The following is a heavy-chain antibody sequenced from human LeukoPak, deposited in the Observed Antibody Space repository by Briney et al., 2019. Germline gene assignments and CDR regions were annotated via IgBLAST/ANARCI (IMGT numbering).Heavy chain of an antibody. D-gene: IGHD2-21*01. V-gene: IGHV3-9*01. CDR3: ARGILYYYYMDV. CDR1: GFTFDDYA. Sequence: GGSLRLSCAASGFTFDDYAMHWVRQAPGKGLEWVSGISWNSGSIGYADSVKGRFTISRDNAKNSLYLQMNSLRAEDTAVYYCARGILYYYYMDVWGKGTTVTVSS. CDR2: ISWNSGSI. J-gene: IGHJ6*03.